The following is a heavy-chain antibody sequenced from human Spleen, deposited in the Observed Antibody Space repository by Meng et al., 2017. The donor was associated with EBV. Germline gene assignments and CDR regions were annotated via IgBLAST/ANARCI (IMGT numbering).Heavy chain of an antibody. V-gene: IGHV4-4*02. CDR1: GGSIRSVNW. Sequence: VHLQGPGPGLVKPSGPLSLTCAVSGGSIRSVNWWSWVRQPPGKGLEWIADFFHSGNTNYNASLKSRVSISVDKSKNQFSLDLTSVTAADTAVYYCAAVLASTGTKWGQGTLVTVSS. CDR3: AAVLASTGTK. J-gene: IGHJ4*02. D-gene: IGHD1-7*01. CDR2: FFHSGNT.